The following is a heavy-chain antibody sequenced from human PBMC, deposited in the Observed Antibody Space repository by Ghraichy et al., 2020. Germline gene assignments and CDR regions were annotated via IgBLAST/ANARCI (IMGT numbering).Heavy chain of an antibody. CDR3: TRLKAVGVWFGEV. CDR1: EFTFSNYG. D-gene: IGHD3-10*01. J-gene: IGHJ4*02. CDR2: ISGSGGST. V-gene: IGHV3-23*01. Sequence: GSLRLSCEASEFTFSNYGMSWVRQVPGKGLERVSCISGSGGSTFYADSVKGRFTTSRDNSKNTLYLQLSSLRAEDTAVYYCTRLKAVGVWFGEVWGQGTLVSVSS.